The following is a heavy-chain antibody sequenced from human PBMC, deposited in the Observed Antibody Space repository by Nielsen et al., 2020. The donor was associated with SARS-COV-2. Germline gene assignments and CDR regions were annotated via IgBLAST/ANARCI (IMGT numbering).Heavy chain of an antibody. CDR1: GFTFSSYA. CDR3: ARESVTGTDAFDI. J-gene: IGHJ3*02. Sequence: GESLKISCAASGFTFSSYAMHWVRQAPGKGLEYVSAISSNGGSTYYANSVKGRFTISRDNSKNTLYLQMGSLRAEDTAVYYCARESVTGTDAFDIWGQGTVVTVSS. V-gene: IGHV3-64*01. CDR2: ISSNGGST. D-gene: IGHD6-19*01.